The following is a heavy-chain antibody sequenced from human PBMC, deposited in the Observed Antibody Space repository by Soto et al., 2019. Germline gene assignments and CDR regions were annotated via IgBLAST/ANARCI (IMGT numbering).Heavy chain of an antibody. J-gene: IGHJ4*02. V-gene: IGHV3-30-3*01. CDR1: GFTFSSYA. Sequence: GGSLRLSCAASGFTFSSYAMHWVRQAPGKGLEWVAVISYDGSNKYYADSVKGRFTISRDNSKNTLYLQMNSLRAEDTAVYYCARGLFSLPPYSNIPNYWGQGTLVTVSS. D-gene: IGHD3-9*01. CDR3: ARGLFSLPPYSNIPNY. CDR2: ISYDGSNK.